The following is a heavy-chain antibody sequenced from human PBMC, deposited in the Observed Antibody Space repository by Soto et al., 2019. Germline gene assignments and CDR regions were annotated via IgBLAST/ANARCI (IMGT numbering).Heavy chain of an antibody. CDR3: AKDVAGIAAASTPAHYYYGMDV. CDR2: ISYDGSNK. CDR1: GFTFSSYG. Sequence: QVQLVESGGGVVPPGRSLRLSCAASGFTFSSYGMHWVRQAPGKGLEWVAVISYDGSNKYYADSVKGRFTISRDNSKNTLYLQMNSLRAEDTAVYYCAKDVAGIAAASTPAHYYYGMDVWGQGTTVTVSS. D-gene: IGHD6-13*01. V-gene: IGHV3-30*18. J-gene: IGHJ6*02.